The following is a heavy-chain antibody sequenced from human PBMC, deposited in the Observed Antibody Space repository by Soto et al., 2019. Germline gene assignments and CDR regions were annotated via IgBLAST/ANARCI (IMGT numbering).Heavy chain of an antibody. V-gene: IGHV1-46*03. J-gene: IGHJ4*02. D-gene: IGHD5-18*01. CDR1: GYTFTSYY. Sequence: ASVKVSCKASGYTFTSYYMHWVRQAPGQGLEWMGLINPSGGSTSYAQKFQGRVTMTRDTSTSTVYMELSSLRSEDTAVYYCARGYSYGYVSSTIEALDYWGQGTLVTVSS. CDR3: ARGYSYGYVSSTIEALDY. CDR2: INPSGGST.